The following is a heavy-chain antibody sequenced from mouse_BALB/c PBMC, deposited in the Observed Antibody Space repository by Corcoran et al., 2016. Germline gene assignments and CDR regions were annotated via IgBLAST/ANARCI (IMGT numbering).Heavy chain of an antibody. V-gene: IGHV4-1*02. CDR2: INPDSSTI. J-gene: IGHJ2*01. D-gene: IGHD1-1*01. CDR3: ARPGYYGSSYNFDY. Sequence: VKLLESGGGLVQPGGSLKLSCAASGFDFSRYWMSWVRQAPGKGLEWIGEINPDSSTINYTPSLKDKFIISRDNAKNTLYLKMSKVRSEDTALYYCARPGYYGSSYNFDYWGQGTTLTVSS. CDR1: GFDFSRYW.